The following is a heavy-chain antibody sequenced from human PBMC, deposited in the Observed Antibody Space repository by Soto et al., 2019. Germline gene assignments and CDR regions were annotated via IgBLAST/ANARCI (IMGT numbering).Heavy chain of an antibody. CDR1: GYTFTSYA. J-gene: IGHJ4*02. CDR2: INAGNGNT. D-gene: IGHD3-3*01. V-gene: IGHV1-3*01. Sequence: QVQLVQSGAEVKKPGASVKVSCKASGYTFTSYAMHWVRQAPGQRLEWMGWINAGNGNTKYSQKFQGRVTITRDTSASTAYIELSSLRSEDTAVYYCARDRYVGVGYFDYWGQGTLVTVSS. CDR3: ARDRYVGVGYFDY.